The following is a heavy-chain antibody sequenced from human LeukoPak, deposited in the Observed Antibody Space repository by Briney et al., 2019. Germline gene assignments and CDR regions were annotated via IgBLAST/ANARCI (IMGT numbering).Heavy chain of an antibody. CDR1: GYTFTGYY. CDR2: INPNSGGT. D-gene: IGHD3-10*01. J-gene: IGHJ6*02. CDR3: AREKRYPYGSGSYKALDV. Sequence: ASVKVSCKTSGYTFTGYYMHWVRQAPGQGLEWVGWINPNSGGTNYAQKFQGRVTMTRDTSISTAYMELSRLRSDDTAVYYCAREKRYPYGSGSYKALDVWGQGTTVTVSS. V-gene: IGHV1-2*02.